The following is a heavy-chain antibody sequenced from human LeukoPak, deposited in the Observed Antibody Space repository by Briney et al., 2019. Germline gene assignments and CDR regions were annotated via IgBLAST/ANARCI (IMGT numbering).Heavy chain of an antibody. CDR2: IIPIFGTA. CDR1: GGTFSSYA. D-gene: IGHD5-24*01. V-gene: IGHV1-69*05. CDR3: ARENVEMATIFFDY. Sequence: SVKVSCKASGGTFSSYAISWVRQAPGQGLEWMGGIIPIFGTANYAQKFQGRVTITTDESTSTVYMELSSLRSEDTAVYYCARENVEMATIFFDYWGQGTLVTVSS. J-gene: IGHJ4*02.